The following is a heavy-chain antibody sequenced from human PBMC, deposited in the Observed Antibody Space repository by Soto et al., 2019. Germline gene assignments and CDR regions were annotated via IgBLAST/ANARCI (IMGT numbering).Heavy chain of an antibody. V-gene: IGHV3-23*01. Sequence: GGSLRLSCAASGFTFSSYALGWVRQAPGRGLECVSAISGSGVSTFYADSVKGRFTISRDTSKNTLYLQMNTLTAEDTAVYYCAKDHRIWGRLVEYMDVWGQGTTVTVSS. CDR1: GFTFSSYA. D-gene: IGHD3-10*01. J-gene: IGHJ6*02. CDR2: ISGSGVST. CDR3: AKDHRIWGRLVEYMDV.